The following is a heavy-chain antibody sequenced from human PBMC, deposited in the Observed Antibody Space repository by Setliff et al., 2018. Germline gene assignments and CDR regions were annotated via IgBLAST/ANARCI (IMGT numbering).Heavy chain of an antibody. CDR2: MNPNSGNT. J-gene: IGHJ4*02. Sequence: VKVSCKASGYTFTSYDINWMRQASGQGLEWMGWMNPNSGNTGYAQKFQGRVTITRDTSASTAYMELSSLRSEDTAVYYCASHGGNSLSIYYWGQGTLVTVSS. D-gene: IGHD2-21*02. CDR1: GYTFTSYD. CDR3: ASHGGNSLSIYY. V-gene: IGHV1-8*03.